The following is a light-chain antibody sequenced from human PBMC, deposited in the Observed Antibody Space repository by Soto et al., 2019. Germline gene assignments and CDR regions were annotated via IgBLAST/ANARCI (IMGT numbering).Light chain of an antibody. V-gene: IGLV2-23*02. J-gene: IGLJ2*01. Sequence: QSALTQPASVSGSPGQAITISCTGTSSDIGSYNYVSWYQQYPGKAPKLLIYDVTERPSGVSNRFSGSKSGNTASLTISGLQAEDEADYYCCSYAGSSTLVFGGGTKLTVL. CDR3: CSYAGSSTLV. CDR1: SSDIGSYNY. CDR2: DVT.